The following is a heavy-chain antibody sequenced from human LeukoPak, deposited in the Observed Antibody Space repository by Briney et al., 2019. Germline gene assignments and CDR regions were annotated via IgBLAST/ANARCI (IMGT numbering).Heavy chain of an antibody. CDR1: GFTFSSYG. Sequence: GGSLRLSCAASGFTFSSYGMHWVRQAPGKGLEWVSAISGSGGSTYYADSVKGRFTISRDNSKNTLYLQMTSLRAEDTALYYCAKDHSQAKYSITWKFDPWGQGTLVTVSS. CDR2: ISGSGGST. V-gene: IGHV3-23*01. CDR3: AKDHSQAKYSITWKFDP. D-gene: IGHD6-13*01. J-gene: IGHJ5*02.